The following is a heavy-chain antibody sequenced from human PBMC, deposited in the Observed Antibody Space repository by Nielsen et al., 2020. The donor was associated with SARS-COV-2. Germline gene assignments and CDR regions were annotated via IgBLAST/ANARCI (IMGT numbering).Heavy chain of an antibody. Sequence: SLRLSCAASGFTFDDYAMHWVRQAPEKGLEWVSGISWNSGSIGYADSVKGRFTISRDNAKNSLYLQMNSLRAEDTALYYCAKDSSLSYYGMDVWGQGTTVTVSS. CDR3: AKDSSLSYYGMDV. CDR2: ISWNSGSI. V-gene: IGHV3-9*01. CDR1: GFTFDDYA. J-gene: IGHJ6*02.